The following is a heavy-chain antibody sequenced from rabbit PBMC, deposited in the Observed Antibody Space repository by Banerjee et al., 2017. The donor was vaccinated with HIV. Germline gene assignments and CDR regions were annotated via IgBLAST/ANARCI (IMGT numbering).Heavy chain of an antibody. CDR3: ARAGEGGDGYLNL. CDR2: IYVGSGGGT. J-gene: IGHJ4*01. Sequence: QEQLEESGGGLVKPGASLTLTCTASGFPFSNKAVMCWVRQAPGKGLEWIACIYVGSGGGTKYASWAKGRFTISKTSSTTVTLQMTSLTVADTATYFCARAGEGGDGYLNLWGPGTLVTVS. CDR1: GFPFSNKAV. D-gene: IGHD5-1*01. V-gene: IGHV1S45*01.